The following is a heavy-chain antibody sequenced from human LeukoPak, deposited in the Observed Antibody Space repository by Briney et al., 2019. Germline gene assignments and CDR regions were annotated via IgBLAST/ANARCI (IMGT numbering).Heavy chain of an antibody. CDR1: GFTFSSYA. CDR3: AKNLRDSRRTGNDY. J-gene: IGHJ4*02. V-gene: IGHV3-23*01. Sequence: GGSLRLSCAASGFTFSSYAMSWVRQAPGKGLEWVSAISGSSSTYYADSVKGRFTISRDNSKYTLYLQMDSLRAEDTAVYYCAKNLRDSRRTGNDYWGQGTLVTVSS. D-gene: IGHD6-13*01. CDR2: ISGSSST.